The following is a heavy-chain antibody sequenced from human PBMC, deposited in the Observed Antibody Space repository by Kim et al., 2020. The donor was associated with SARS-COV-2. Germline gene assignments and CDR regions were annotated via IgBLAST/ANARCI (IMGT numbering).Heavy chain of an antibody. V-gene: IGHV4-39*01. J-gene: IGHJ5*02. Sequence: SETLSLTCTVSGGSISSSSYYWGWIRQPPGKGLEWIGSIYYSGSTYYNPSLKSRVTISVDTSKNQFSLKLSSVTAADTAVYYCARHTGGGWLQFGRRNWFDPWGQGTLVTVSS. CDR3: ARHTGGGWLQFGRRNWFDP. CDR2: IYYSGST. D-gene: IGHD5-12*01. CDR1: GGSISSSSYY.